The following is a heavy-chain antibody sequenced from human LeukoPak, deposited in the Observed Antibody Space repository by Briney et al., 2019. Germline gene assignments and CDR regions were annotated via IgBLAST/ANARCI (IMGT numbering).Heavy chain of an antibody. D-gene: IGHD3-10*01. CDR3: ARSGGLDYFDY. V-gene: IGHV4-30-2*01. CDR2: IYHSGST. CDR1: GGSISSGGYY. Sequence: PSQTLSLTCTVSGGSISSGGYYWSWIRQPPGKGLEWIGYIYHSGSTYYNPSLKSRVTISVDRSKNQFSLKLSSVTAADTAVYYCARSGGLDYFDYWGQGTLVTVSS. J-gene: IGHJ4*02.